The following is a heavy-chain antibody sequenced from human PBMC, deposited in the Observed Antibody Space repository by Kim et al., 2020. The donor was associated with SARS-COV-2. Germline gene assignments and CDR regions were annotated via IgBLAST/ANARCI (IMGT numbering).Heavy chain of an antibody. CDR3: ATSGGMATILSLNY. Sequence: GGSLRLSCAASGFTFSSSPMHWVRQAPGKGLEWVALISYDGSNKEYADSVKGRFTISRDNSKNTLYVQMNSLRVEDTAVYYCATSGGMATILSLNYWGQGTLVTVSS. D-gene: IGHD5-12*01. V-gene: IGHV3-30-3*01. J-gene: IGHJ4*02. CDR2: ISYDGSNK. CDR1: GFTFSSSP.